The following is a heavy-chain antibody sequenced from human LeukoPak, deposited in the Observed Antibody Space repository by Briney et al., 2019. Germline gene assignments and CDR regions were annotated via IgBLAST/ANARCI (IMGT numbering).Heavy chain of an antibody. J-gene: IGHJ4*02. D-gene: IGHD2-15*01. CDR3: ASLVTDMDPTRGAFDY. CDR2: ISYDGSNK. CDR1: GFPLSSYA. V-gene: IGHV3-30*04. Sequence: GRSLRLPCAASGFPLSSYAMHWVRQAPGKGLEWVAVISYDGSNKYYADSVKGRFTISRDNSKNTLYLQMNSLRAEDTAVYYCASLVTDMDPTRGAFDYWGQGTLVTVSS.